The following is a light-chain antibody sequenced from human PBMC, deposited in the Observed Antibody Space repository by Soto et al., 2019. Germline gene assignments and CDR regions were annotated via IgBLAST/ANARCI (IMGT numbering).Light chain of an antibody. CDR1: QSISSY. J-gene: IGKJ2*01. V-gene: IGKV1-39*01. CDR2: AAA. CDR3: QQSYSTHT. Sequence: DIQMTQSPSSLSSSVGDRVTITCRASQSISSYLNWYQQKPRKATKLLIYAAASLQSGVPSRFSGSGSGADFTLNISSLQPEYFATYYCQQSYSTHTFGQGTKLEIK.